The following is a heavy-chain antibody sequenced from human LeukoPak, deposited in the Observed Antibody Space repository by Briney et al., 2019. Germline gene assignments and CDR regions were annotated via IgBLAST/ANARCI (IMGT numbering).Heavy chain of an antibody. CDR1: SYTFASYG. CDR3: ARGYEMATMIGWYDP. CDR2: ISACNGDT. V-gene: IGHV1-18*01. D-gene: IGHD5-24*01. J-gene: IGHJ5*02. Sequence: GASVKVSCKASSYTFASYGISWVRQAPGQGLEWMGWISACNGDTRYAQNLQGRATMTTDTSTSTAYLELRSLTSDDTALYYCARGYEMATMIGWYDPWGQRTLVTVSS.